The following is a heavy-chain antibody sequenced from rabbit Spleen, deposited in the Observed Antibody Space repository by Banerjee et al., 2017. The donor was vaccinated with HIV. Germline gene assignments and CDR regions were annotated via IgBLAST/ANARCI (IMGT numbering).Heavy chain of an antibody. CDR3: ARDLAGYVGFGYISYLDL. Sequence: QSLEESGGGLVQPEGSLTLTCKASGFSFSSNDYICWVRQAPGKGLEWISCIAGSSSGFTYSATWATGRFTISKTSSTTVTLQMTSLTVADTATYFCARDLAGYVGFGYISYLDLWGQGTLVTVS. V-gene: IGHV1S40*01. CDR1: GFSFSSNDY. CDR2: IAGSSSGFT. D-gene: IGHD4-2*01. J-gene: IGHJ6*01.